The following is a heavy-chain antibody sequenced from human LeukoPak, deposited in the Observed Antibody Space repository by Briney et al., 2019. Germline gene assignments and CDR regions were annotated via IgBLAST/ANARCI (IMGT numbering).Heavy chain of an antibody. D-gene: IGHD1-1*01. CDR2: MNSDGSRT. CDR3: ANGFKEQVLDY. CDR1: GFTFSSYW. J-gene: IGHJ4*02. V-gene: IGHV3-74*01. Sequence: GGSLRLSCAASGFTFSSYWMHWVRQGPGKGLEWVSHMNSDGSRTSYADSVKGRFTISRDNAKNTLYLQMNSLRDEDTAVYYCANGFKEQVLDYWGQGTLVTVSS.